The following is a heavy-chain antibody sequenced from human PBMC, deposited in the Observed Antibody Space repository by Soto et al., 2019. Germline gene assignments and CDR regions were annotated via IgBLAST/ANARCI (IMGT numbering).Heavy chain of an antibody. Sequence: GGSLRLSCAASGFTFSSYAMSWVRQAPGKGLEWVSAISGSGGSTYYADSVKGRFTISRDNSKNTLYLQMNSLRAEDTAVYYCAKSGYDDVDYYYYYMDVWGKGTTVTVSS. CDR2: ISGSGGST. V-gene: IGHV3-23*01. CDR1: GFTFSSYA. J-gene: IGHJ6*03. D-gene: IGHD5-12*01. CDR3: AKSGYDDVDYYYYYMDV.